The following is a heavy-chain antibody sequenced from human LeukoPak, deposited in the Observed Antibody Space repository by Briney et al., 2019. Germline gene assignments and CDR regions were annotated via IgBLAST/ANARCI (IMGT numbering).Heavy chain of an antibody. V-gene: IGHV3-7*01. CDR2: LEPSGNDR. J-gene: IGHJ1*01. D-gene: IGHD3-22*01. CDR3: ARVDYDRSGEDANAESFQR. CDR1: GFTIGSHF. Sequence: GGSLRLSCAVSGFTIGSHFMGWVRHLPGKGLQCVAILEPSGNDRNYVDSVKGRFTISRDNAKNSLYLQMNSLRAEDTAIYYCARVDYDRSGEDANAESFQRWGQGTLVTVSS.